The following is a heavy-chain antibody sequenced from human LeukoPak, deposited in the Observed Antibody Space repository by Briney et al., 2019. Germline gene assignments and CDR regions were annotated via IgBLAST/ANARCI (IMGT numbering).Heavy chain of an antibody. Sequence: PSETLSLTCTVSGGSVSSGSYYWSWIRQPPGKGLEWIGYISYSGSTNYNPSLKSRVTISVDTSKNHFSLKLSSVTAADTAVYYCTRDMTIVTTADYGMDVWGQGTTVTVSS. CDR1: GGSVSSGSYY. V-gene: IGHV4-61*03. CDR2: ISYSGST. J-gene: IGHJ6*02. CDR3: TRDMTIVTTADYGMDV. D-gene: IGHD4-11*01.